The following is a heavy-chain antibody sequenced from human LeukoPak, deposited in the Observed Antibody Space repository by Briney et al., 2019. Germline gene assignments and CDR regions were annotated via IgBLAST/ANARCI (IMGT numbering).Heavy chain of an antibody. V-gene: IGHV4-59*08. CDR3: ARRYYDSSGPADY. J-gene: IGHJ4*02. D-gene: IGHD3-22*01. CDR2: INYSGST. Sequence: SETLSLTCTVSGGSINSYYWSWIRQPPGKGLEWIGNINYSGSTNYNPSLKRRVTISVDTSKNHFSLKLSSVTAADTAVYYCARRYYDSSGPADYWGQGTLVTVSS. CDR1: GGSINSYY.